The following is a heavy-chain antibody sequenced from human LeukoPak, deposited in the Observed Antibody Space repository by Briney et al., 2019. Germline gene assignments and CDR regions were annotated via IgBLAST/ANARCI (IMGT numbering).Heavy chain of an antibody. V-gene: IGHV3-33*01. J-gene: IGHJ3*02. CDR1: GFTFSSYG. Sequence: GRSLRLSCAASGFTFSSYGMHWVRQAPGKGLEWVAVIWYDGRNKFYADSLKGRFTISRDNSKNTLYLQMDSLRAEDTAVYYCARVNRGDAFDIWGQETLVTVSS. CDR2: IWYDGRNK. D-gene: IGHD3-16*02. CDR3: ARVNRGDAFDI.